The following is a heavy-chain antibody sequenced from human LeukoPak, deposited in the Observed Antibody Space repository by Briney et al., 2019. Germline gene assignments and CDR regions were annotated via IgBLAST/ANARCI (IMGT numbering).Heavy chain of an antibody. J-gene: IGHJ4*02. CDR2: ISSSGTTK. CDR1: GFTFSSYE. V-gene: IGHV3-48*03. D-gene: IGHD1-26*01. Sequence: GGSLRLSCAASGFTFSSYEMNWVRQTPGKGLEWVSYISSSGTTKYYADSVKGRFTISRDNAGNTLFLQLNSLRAEDTALYYCAREGWELQRGRYYDYWGQGILVTVSS. CDR3: AREGWELQRGRYYDY.